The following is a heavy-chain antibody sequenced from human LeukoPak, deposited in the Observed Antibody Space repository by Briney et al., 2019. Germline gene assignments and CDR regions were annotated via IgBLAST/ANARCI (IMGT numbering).Heavy chain of an antibody. Sequence: GGSLRLSCVASGFTFSDAWMSWVRQAPGKGLEWVGRIKSKIDGGTIDYAAPVKGIFTISRDDSRNTLYLQMNSLKTEDTAVYYCTTRRQDGWWGQGTLVTVSS. CDR3: TTRRQDGW. CDR1: GFTFSDAW. V-gene: IGHV3-15*01. CDR2: IKSKIDGGTI. D-gene: IGHD2-15*01. J-gene: IGHJ4*02.